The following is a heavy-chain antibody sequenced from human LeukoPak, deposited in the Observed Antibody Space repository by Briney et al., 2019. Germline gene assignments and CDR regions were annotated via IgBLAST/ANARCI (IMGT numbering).Heavy chain of an antibody. V-gene: IGHV4-61*02. CDR1: GGSISSGSYY. J-gene: IGHJ5*02. CDR2: IYTSGST. D-gene: IGHD3-22*01. Sequence: KPSETLSLTCTVSGGSISSGSYYWSWIRQPAGKGLEWIGRIYTSGSTNYNPSLKSRVTISVDTSKNQFSLKLSSVTAADTAVYYCARSPKNYYDSSGYRNWFDPWGQGTLVTVSS. CDR3: ARSPKNYYDSSGYRNWFDP.